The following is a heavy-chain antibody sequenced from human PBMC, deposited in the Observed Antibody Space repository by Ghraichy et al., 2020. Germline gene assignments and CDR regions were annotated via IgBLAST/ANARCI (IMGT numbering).Heavy chain of an antibody. CDR3: ATGGSNHFDY. J-gene: IGHJ4*02. D-gene: IGHD1-26*01. V-gene: IGHV1-2*02. CDR2: INPKSGGT. Sequence: MGWINPKSGGTIYAQRFQGRVTMTRDTSINTAYMELSGLRSDDTAVYYCATGGSNHFDYWGQGTLVS.